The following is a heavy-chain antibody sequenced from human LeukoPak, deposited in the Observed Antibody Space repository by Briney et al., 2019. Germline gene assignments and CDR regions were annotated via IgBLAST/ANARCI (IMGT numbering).Heavy chain of an antibody. D-gene: IGHD3-3*01. V-gene: IGHV4-39*02. J-gene: IGHJ4*02. Sequence: PSXXLSLTCTVSGGSISSSSYYWGWIRQPPGKGLEWIGSIYYSGSTYYNPCRKSRITITVERYKNQFSLKLSSVTAADTAVYYCARETIFGVVIMSPYYFDYWGQGTLVTVSS. CDR3: ARETIFGVVIMSPYYFDY. CDR2: IYYSGST. CDR1: GGSISSSSYY.